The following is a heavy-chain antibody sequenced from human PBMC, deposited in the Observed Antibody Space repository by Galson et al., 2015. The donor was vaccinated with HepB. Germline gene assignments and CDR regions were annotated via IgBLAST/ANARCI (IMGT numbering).Heavy chain of an antibody. V-gene: IGHV3-21*01. CDR3: ARGVMGSGWYRTLYYYGMDV. Sequence: SLRLSCAASGFTFSSYSMNWVRQAPGKGLEWVSSISSSSSYIYYADSVKGRFTISRDNAKNSLYLQMNSLGAEDTAVYYCARGVMGSGWYRTLYYYGMDVWGQGTTVTVSS. CDR1: GFTFSSYS. J-gene: IGHJ6*02. D-gene: IGHD6-19*01. CDR2: ISSSSSYI.